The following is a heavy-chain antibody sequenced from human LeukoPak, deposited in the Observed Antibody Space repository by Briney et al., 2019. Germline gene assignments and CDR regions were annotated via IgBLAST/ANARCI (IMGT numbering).Heavy chain of an antibody. Sequence: ASVKVSCKASGYTFTGYYMHWVRQAPGQGLEWMGWISAYNGNTNYAQKLQGRVTMTTDTSTSTAYMELRSLRSEDTAVYYCARESAEFGFGGYWGQGTLVTVSS. CDR2: ISAYNGNT. D-gene: IGHD3-10*01. J-gene: IGHJ4*02. CDR3: ARESAEFGFGGY. V-gene: IGHV1-18*04. CDR1: GYTFTGYY.